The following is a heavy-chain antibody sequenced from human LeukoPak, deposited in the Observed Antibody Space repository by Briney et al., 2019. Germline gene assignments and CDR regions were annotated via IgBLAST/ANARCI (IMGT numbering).Heavy chain of an antibody. CDR3: ARERNCGGDCYKNYYYYYVDV. V-gene: IGHV1-8*01. J-gene: IGHJ6*03. CDR2: MNPNSGNT. CDR1: GYTFTSYD. D-gene: IGHD2-21*02. Sequence: ASVKVSCKASGYTFTSYDINWVRQATGQGLEWMGWMNPNSGNTGYAQKFQGRVTMTRNTSISTAYMELSSLRSEDTAVYYCARERNCGGDCYKNYYYYYVDVWGKGTTVTVSS.